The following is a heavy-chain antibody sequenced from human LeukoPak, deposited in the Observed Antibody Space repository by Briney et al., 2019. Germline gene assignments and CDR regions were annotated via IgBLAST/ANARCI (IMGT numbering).Heavy chain of an antibody. J-gene: IGHJ6*03. CDR2: IRYDGSNK. CDR1: GFTFSSYG. CDR3: AREESSTSRLGNYMDV. D-gene: IGHD2-2*01. V-gene: IGHV3-30*02. Sequence: GGSLRLSCAASGFTFSSYGMHWVRQAPGKGLEWVAFIRYDGSNKYYADSVKGRFTISRDNSKNTLYLQMNSLRAEDTAVYYCAREESSTSRLGNYMDVWGKGTTVTVSS.